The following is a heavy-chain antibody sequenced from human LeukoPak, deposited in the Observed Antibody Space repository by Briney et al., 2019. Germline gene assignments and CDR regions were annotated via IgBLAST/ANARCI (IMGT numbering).Heavy chain of an antibody. D-gene: IGHD1-26*01. V-gene: IGHV3-30-3*01. CDR3: AADGAY. CDR2: ISYDGSNK. Sequence: EPGRSLRLSCATSGFIFSNYAMHWVRQAPGKGLDWVAVISYDGSNKYCADSVKGRFTISRDNSKNTLYLEMNSLRAEDTAIYYCAADGAYWGRGTLVTASS. J-gene: IGHJ4*02. CDR1: GFIFSNYA.